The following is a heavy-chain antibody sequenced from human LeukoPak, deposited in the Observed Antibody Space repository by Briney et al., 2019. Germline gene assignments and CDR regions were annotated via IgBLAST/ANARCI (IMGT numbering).Heavy chain of an antibody. CDR2: ISSSSSTI. CDR1: EFTFSSYS. D-gene: IGHD3-3*01. Sequence: GGSLRLSCAASEFTFSSYSMNWVRQAPGKGLEWVSYISSSSSTIYYADSVKGRFTISRDNAKNSLYLQMNSLRDEDTAVYYCARDEFGVVHKGIDYWGQGTLVTVSS. V-gene: IGHV3-48*02. CDR3: ARDEFGVVHKGIDY. J-gene: IGHJ4*02.